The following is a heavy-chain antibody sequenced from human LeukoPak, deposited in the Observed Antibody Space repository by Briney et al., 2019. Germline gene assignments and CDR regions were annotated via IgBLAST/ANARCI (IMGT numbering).Heavy chain of an antibody. V-gene: IGHV3-7*01. D-gene: IGHD5-12*01. CDR2: MNLDGSEK. J-gene: IGHJ6*02. CDR3: GRDKKWLQYYYGVDV. CDR1: GFTFSSYW. Sequence: GGSLRLSCAASGFTFSSYWMSWVRQAPGKGLEWVTNMNLDGSEKYYVDSVKGRFTISRDNAKNSLYLQMHSLRAEDTAVYYCGRDKKWLQYYYGVDVWGQGPRSSSP.